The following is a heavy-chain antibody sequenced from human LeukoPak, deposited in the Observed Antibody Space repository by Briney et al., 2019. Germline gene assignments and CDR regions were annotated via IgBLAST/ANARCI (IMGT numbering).Heavy chain of an antibody. CDR3: ARSNVLLWFGELHDYYGMDV. D-gene: IGHD3-10*01. CDR1: GYTFTSYG. J-gene: IGHJ6*04. CDR2: ISAYNGNT. Sequence: ASVKGCCKASGYTFTSYGISWVRQAPGQGLEWMGWISAYNGNTNYAQKLQGRVTMTTDTSTSTAYMELRSLRSDDTAVYYCARSNVLLWFGELHDYYGMDVWGKGTTVTVSS. V-gene: IGHV1-18*04.